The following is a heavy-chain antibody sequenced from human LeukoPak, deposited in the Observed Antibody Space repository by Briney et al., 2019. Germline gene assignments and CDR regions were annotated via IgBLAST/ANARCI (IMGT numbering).Heavy chain of an antibody. J-gene: IGHJ4*02. Sequence: ESLKISCKASGYTFTHQWIGWVRQMSGIGVEWMGIIYPRDSDTIYSPSFQGHVTISADTSINTAYLEWSSLEASDTAIYYCARHSDVIGAIWGQGTLVTVSS. CDR1: GYTFTHQW. CDR2: IYPRDSDT. V-gene: IGHV5-51*01. CDR3: ARHSDVIGAI. D-gene: IGHD3-10*01.